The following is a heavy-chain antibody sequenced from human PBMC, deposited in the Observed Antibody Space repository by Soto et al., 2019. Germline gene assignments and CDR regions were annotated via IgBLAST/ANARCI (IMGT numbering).Heavy chain of an antibody. CDR1: GFTFSRYS. D-gene: IGHD5-18*01. J-gene: IGHJ3*01. Sequence: GGSLSLSCACSGFTFSRYSMNLVRPAPGKGLEWVSIISSRGDRTSYAESVKGRFTISRDDSKNTLFLHMNSLGAEDTAVYYCAKETGYSYGFQPKALEVWGQGTTVNVS. V-gene: IGHV3-23*01. CDR2: ISSRGDRT. CDR3: AKETGYSYGFQPKALEV.